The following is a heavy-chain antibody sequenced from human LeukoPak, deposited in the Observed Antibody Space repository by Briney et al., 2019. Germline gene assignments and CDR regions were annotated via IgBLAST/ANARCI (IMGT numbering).Heavy chain of an antibody. J-gene: IGHJ6*03. V-gene: IGHV4-59*01. Sequence: SETLSLTCTVSGGSISSYYWSWIRQPPGKGLEWIGYIYYSGSTNYNPSLKSRVTISVDTSKNQFSLKLSSVTAADTAVYYCARAGYYYGSGYSNYYYYMDVWGKGTTVTVSS. D-gene: IGHD3-10*01. CDR3: ARAGYYYGSGYSNYYYYMDV. CDR1: GGSISSYY. CDR2: IYYSGST.